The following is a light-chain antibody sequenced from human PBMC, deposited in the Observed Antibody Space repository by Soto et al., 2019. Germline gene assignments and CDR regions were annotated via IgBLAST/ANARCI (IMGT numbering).Light chain of an antibody. CDR1: QSIASW. J-gene: IGKJ1*01. CDR2: DAS. Sequence: DIQRTQSPSTLSACVGDRVTITCRASQSIASWLAWYQQKPGRAPDLLIYDASTLKSGVPTRSSGSGSVTEFTLTISDLQPDDFATYYCQQYNTYEFGQGTKVDIK. CDR3: QQYNTYE. V-gene: IGKV1-5*01.